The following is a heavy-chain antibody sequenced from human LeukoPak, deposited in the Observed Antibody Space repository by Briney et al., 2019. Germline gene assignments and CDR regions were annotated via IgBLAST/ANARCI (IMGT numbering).Heavy chain of an antibody. CDR3: ARCRESGSYYGYYYYMDV. CDR1: GGSISSGGYY. Sequence: SQTLSLTCTVSGGSISSGGYYWSWIRQHPGKGLEWIGYIYYSGSTYYNPSLKSRVTISVDTSKNQFSLKLSSVTAADTAVYYCARCRESGSYYGYYYYMDVWGKGTTVTVSS. V-gene: IGHV4-31*03. CDR2: IYYSGST. J-gene: IGHJ6*03. D-gene: IGHD1-26*01.